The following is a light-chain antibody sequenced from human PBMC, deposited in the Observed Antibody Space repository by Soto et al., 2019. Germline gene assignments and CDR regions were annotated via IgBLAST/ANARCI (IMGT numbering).Light chain of an antibody. CDR2: GAS. V-gene: IGKV1-9*01. CDR1: KAIGSS. CDR3: LQDINYPWT. Sequence: IQLTQSPSSLSESVGDSVTIACRASKAIGSSFAWYRQKPGKLPELLIYGASTLQNGVPSRFSGSGSGTDFTLTISSLQPEDFATYYCLQDINYPWTFGQGTKVDIK. J-gene: IGKJ1*01.